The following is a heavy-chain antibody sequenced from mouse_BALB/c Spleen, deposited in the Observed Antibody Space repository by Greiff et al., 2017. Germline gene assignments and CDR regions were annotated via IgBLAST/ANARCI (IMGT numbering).Heavy chain of an antibody. CDR3: TRSRITKAWFAY. J-gene: IGHJ3*01. CDR1: GYSFTSYW. D-gene: IGHD2-4*01. V-gene: IGHV1-5*01. CDR2: IYPGNSDT. Sequence: VQLQQSGTVLARPGASVKMSCKASGYSFTSYWMHWVKQRPGQGLEWIGAIYPGNSDTSYNQKFKGKAKLTAVTSASTAYMELSSLTNEDSAVYYCTRSRITKAWFAYWGQGTLVTVSA.